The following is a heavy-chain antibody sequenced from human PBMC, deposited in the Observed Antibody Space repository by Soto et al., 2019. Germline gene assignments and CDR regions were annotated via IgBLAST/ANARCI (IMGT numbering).Heavy chain of an antibody. CDR2: IKSKTDGGTT. V-gene: IGHV3-15*01. Sequence: GGSLRLSCAASGFTFSNAWMSWVRQAPGKGLEWVGRIKSKTDGGTTDYAAPVKGRFTISRDDSKNTLYLQMNSLKTEDTAVYYCTPYVSYGSGSSNWFDPWGQGTLVTVSS. D-gene: IGHD3-10*01. CDR3: TPYVSYGSGSSNWFDP. J-gene: IGHJ5*02. CDR1: GFTFSNAW.